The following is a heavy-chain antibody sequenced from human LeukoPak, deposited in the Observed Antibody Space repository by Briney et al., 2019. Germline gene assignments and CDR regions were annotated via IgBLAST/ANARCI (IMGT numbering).Heavy chain of an antibody. J-gene: IGHJ6*03. Sequence: GGSLRLSCAASGFTFSNYAMSWVRQAPGQGLEWVSAISGSGGSTYYADSVKGRFTISRDNSKSTLYLQMDSLRAEDTAVYYCANPYSTPRANYYIDVWGKGTTVTVSS. CDR3: ANPYSTPRANYYIDV. CDR2: ISGSGGST. D-gene: IGHD2-2*01. V-gene: IGHV3-23*01. CDR1: GFTFSNYA.